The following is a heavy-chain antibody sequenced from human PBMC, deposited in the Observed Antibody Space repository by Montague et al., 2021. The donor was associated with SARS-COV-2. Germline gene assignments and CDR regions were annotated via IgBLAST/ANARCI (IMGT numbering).Heavy chain of an antibody. D-gene: IGHD2-2*01. CDR3: ARSSFVGDPSCGGGYYYGMDV. Sequence: SETLSLTCTVSGGSINSGSYYWGWIRQPPGKGLEWIGAIYYTGGTHQXXXLRSRVTISIDTSNNQISLKMTSVTAADTAVYYCARSSFVGDPSCGGGYYYGMDVWGQGTTVTVSS. V-gene: IGHV4-39*01. J-gene: IGHJ6*02. CDR1: GGSINSGSYY. CDR2: IYYTGGT.